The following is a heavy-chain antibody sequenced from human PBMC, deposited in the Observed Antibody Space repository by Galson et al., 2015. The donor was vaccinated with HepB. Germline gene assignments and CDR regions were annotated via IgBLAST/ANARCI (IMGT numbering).Heavy chain of an antibody. CDR1: GLTFSSYA. CDR3: AKGSKNWSGYYTDY. Sequence: SLRLSCAASGLTFSSYAMSWVRQAPGKGLEWVSAISGSGSSTYYADSVKGRFTISRDNSKNTLSLQMNSLRAEDTAVYYCAKGSKNWSGYYTDYWGQGTLVTVSS. V-gene: IGHV3-23*01. J-gene: IGHJ4*02. CDR2: ISGSGSST. D-gene: IGHD3-3*01.